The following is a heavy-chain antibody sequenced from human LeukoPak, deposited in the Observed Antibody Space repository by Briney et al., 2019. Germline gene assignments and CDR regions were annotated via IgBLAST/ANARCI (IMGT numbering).Heavy chain of an antibody. V-gene: IGHV1-69*13. CDR1: GGTFSSYA. Sequence: GASVKVSCKASGGTFSSYAISWVRQVPGQGLEWMGGIIPIFGTANYAQKFRGRVTITADESTSTAYMELSSLRSEDTAVYYCARDNTDYYGSGSCYFDYWGQGTLVTVSS. J-gene: IGHJ4*02. D-gene: IGHD3-10*01. CDR3: ARDNTDYYGSGSCYFDY. CDR2: IIPIFGTA.